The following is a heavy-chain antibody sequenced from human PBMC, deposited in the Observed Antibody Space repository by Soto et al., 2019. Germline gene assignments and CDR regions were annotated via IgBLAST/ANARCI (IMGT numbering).Heavy chain of an antibody. V-gene: IGHV3-30*04. D-gene: IGHD1-26*01. Sequence: HPGGSLRLSCAASGFTFSSYAMHWVRQAPGKGLEWVAVISYDGSNKYYADSVKGRFTISRDNSKNTLYLQMNSLRAEDTAVYYCAKVEWESNYFDYWGQGTLVTVSS. CDR2: ISYDGSNK. CDR1: GFTFSSYA. J-gene: IGHJ4*02. CDR3: AKVEWESNYFDY.